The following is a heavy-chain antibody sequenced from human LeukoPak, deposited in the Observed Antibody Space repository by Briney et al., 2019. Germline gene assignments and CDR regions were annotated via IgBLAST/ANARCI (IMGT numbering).Heavy chain of an antibody. CDR3: ARTRDIVVVTAILDY. D-gene: IGHD2-21*02. CDR1: GFTFSSYG. Sequence: GGSLRLSCAASGFTFSSYGMHWVRQAPGKGLEWVAVIWYDGSNKYYADSVKGRFTISRDNSKNTLYLQMNSLRAEDTAVYYCARTRDIVVVTAILDYWGQGTLVTVSS. V-gene: IGHV3-33*01. CDR2: IWYDGSNK. J-gene: IGHJ4*02.